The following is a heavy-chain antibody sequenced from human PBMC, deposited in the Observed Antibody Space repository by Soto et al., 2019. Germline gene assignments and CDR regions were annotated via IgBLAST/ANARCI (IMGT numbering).Heavy chain of an antibody. CDR3: ARPVVGDNWFDP. Sequence: GALRLSCAASGFTFSDYYMSWIRQAPGKGLEWVSYISSSGSTIYYADSVKGRFTISRDNAKNSLYLQMNSLRAEDTAVYYCARPVVGDNWFDPWDQGTLVTVSS. V-gene: IGHV3-11*01. D-gene: IGHD2-2*01. J-gene: IGHJ5*02. CDR2: ISSSGSTI. CDR1: GFTFSDYY.